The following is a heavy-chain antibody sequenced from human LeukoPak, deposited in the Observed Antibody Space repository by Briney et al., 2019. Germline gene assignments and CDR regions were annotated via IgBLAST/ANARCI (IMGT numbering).Heavy chain of an antibody. CDR1: GATFSTTY. V-gene: IGHV3-11*01. CDR2: ISSSGSTI. D-gene: IGHD3-16*01. Sequence: GGSLRLSCAASGATFSTTYMSWIRHPPGKGLEWVSYISSSGSTINYANSVKGRFTISRDNAKNSLYLQMNSLRAEDTAVYYCASGYYDYVWGSYLNAFDIWGQGTMVTVSS. CDR3: ASGYYDYVWGSYLNAFDI. J-gene: IGHJ3*02.